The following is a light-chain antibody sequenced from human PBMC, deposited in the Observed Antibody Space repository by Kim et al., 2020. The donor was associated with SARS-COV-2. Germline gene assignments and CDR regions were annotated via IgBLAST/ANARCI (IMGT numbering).Light chain of an antibody. Sequence: VAPGAKATLSGRASQSVGINLAWCQQKPGQAPRVLIYGATTRATGIPARFSGSGSGTEFTLTVSSLQSEDFAVYYCQHYTNWPYTFGQGTKLEI. CDR2: GAT. J-gene: IGKJ2*01. V-gene: IGKV3-15*01. CDR3: QHYTNWPYT. CDR1: QSVGIN.